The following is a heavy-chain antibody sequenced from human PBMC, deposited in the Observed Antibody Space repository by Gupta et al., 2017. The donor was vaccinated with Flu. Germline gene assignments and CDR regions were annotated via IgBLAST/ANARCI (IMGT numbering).Heavy chain of an antibody. J-gene: IGHJ4*02. CDR2: ISYSGSP. V-gene: IGHV4-39*01. CDR3: ASYMSSSIAALQFDY. CDR1: GGSISRSSHY. D-gene: IGHD6-6*01. Sequence: QLQLQESGPGLVRPSETLSLTCTVSGGSISRSSHYWGWIRQPPGKGLEWIAIISYSGSPYYDPSLKSRVSVSVDTSENQFSLKLSSVTAADTAVYYCASYMSSSIAALQFDYWGQGTLVTISS.